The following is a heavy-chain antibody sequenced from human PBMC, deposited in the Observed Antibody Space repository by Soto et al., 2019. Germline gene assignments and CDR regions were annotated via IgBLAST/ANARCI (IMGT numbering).Heavy chain of an antibody. V-gene: IGHV4-39*01. CDR1: GGSISSSSYY. Sequence: SETLSLTCTVSGGSISSSSYYWGWIRQPPGKGLEWIGSIYYSGSTYYNPSLKSRVTISVDTSKNQFSLKLSSVTAADTAVYYCVRHAQWVIRAYWGQGSLVTVSS. D-gene: IGHD6-19*01. CDR3: VRHAQWVIRAY. J-gene: IGHJ4*02. CDR2: IYYSGST.